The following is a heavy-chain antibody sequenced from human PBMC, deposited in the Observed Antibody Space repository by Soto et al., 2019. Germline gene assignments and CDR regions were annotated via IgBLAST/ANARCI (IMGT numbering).Heavy chain of an antibody. V-gene: IGHV1-3*01. D-gene: IGHD2-15*01. J-gene: IGHJ5*02. CDR2: INGGNGNT. CDR3: ARVGPPADP. Sequence: ASVKVSCKASGYTFSNYVLHWVRQAPGQMPECMVWINGGNGNTKYXXRFQGRIXXTRDRSASTAYMELSSLRSEDTSVYYCARVGPPADPXX. CDR1: GYTFSNYV.